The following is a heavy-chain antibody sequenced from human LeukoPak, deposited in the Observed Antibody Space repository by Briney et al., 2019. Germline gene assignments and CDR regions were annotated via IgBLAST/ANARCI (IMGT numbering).Heavy chain of an antibody. CDR3: ARGSSSSYYFDY. V-gene: IGHV3-21*01. J-gene: IGHJ4*02. D-gene: IGHD6-6*01. Sequence: GGSLRLSCAASGFTFSSYSMNWVRQAPGKGLEWVSSISSSSSYIYYADSVKGRFTISRDNAKNLLYLQMNSLRAEDTAVYYCARGSSSSYYFDYWGQGTLVTVSS. CDR2: ISSSSSYI. CDR1: GFTFSSYS.